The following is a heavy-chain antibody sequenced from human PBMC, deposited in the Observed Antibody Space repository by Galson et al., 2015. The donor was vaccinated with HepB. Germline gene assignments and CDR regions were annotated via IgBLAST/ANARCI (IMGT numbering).Heavy chain of an antibody. CDR1: RFTFSDYY. CDR2: ISSDSNYT. D-gene: IGHD6-13*01. V-gene: IGHV3-11*06. CDR3: ARVLYSIPRAATF. J-gene: IGHJ4*02. Sequence: SLRLSCAASRFTFSDYYMTWIRQAPGKGLEWVSFISSDSNYTSYADSVKGRFTISRDNAKNTLFLQMNSLRAEDTALYYCARVLYSIPRAATFWGQGTLVTVSS.